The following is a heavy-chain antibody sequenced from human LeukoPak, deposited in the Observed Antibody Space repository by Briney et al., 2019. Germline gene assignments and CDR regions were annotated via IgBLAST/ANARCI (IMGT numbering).Heavy chain of an antibody. V-gene: IGHV3-23*01. CDR2: ISPSSGT. Sequence: GASLRLSCAASVYTFSSYSMRWVRKAPWKGLEWVSAISPSSGTFYADSVKGRFTISRDNSKNTLYLQMNSLRAEDTAVYYCARPQSSSGYYWPFDDWGQGTLVTVSS. CDR3: ARPQSSSGYYWPFDD. J-gene: IGHJ4*02. CDR1: VYTFSSYS. D-gene: IGHD3-22*01.